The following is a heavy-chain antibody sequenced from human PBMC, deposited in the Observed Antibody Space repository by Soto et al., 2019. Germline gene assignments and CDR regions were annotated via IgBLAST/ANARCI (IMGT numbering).Heavy chain of an antibody. V-gene: IGHV1-69*01. Sequence: QVQLVESGAEVKKPGSSVKVSCTASGGIFSTYAISWLRQAPGQGLKWMGGIIPIFGTPNYAQRFQGRVTITADESTTTSYMELSRLKSEDTAVYYCARDRDDYGSGNYYNRIDFWGQGTLVTVSS. CDR1: GGIFSTYA. CDR2: IIPIFGTP. D-gene: IGHD3-10*01. J-gene: IGHJ4*02. CDR3: ARDRDDYGSGNYYNRIDF.